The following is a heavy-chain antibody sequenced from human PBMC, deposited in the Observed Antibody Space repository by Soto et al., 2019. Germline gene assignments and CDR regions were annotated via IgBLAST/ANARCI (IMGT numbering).Heavy chain of an antibody. CDR1: GGSISSYY. V-gene: IGHV4-59*08. Sequence: PSETLSLTCTVSGGSISSYYWSWIRQPPGKGLEWIGYIYYSGSTNYNPSLKSRVTISVDTSKNQFSLKLSSVTAADTAVYYCARSRGYDFWSGLNWFDPWGQGTLVTVSS. J-gene: IGHJ5*02. CDR3: ARSRGYDFWSGLNWFDP. D-gene: IGHD3-3*01. CDR2: IYYSGST.